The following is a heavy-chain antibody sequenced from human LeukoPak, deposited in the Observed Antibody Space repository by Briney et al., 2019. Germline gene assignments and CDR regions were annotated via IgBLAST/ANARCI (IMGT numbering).Heavy chain of an antibody. J-gene: IGHJ4*02. V-gene: IGHV3-23*01. D-gene: IGHD4-17*01. Sequence: GGSLRLSCGASGFTFSSYGMNWVRHAPGKGLEWVSGITGSGGGIFYADSAKGRFTISRDNSENTLYLQMNSLRAADTAVYYCAKDLYGYGDYGVGSPFHYWGQGTLVTVSS. CDR1: GFTFSSYG. CDR3: AKDLYGYGDYGVGSPFHY. CDR2: ITGSGGGI.